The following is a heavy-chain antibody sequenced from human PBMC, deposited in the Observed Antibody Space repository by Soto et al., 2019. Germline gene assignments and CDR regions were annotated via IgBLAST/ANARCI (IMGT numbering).Heavy chain of an antibody. CDR1: GFTLSSYN. V-gene: IGHV3-48*01. Sequence: EVQLMESGGGLVQPGGSLRLSCAASGFTLSSYNMNWVRQAPGKGLEWVSFISGVNSDVFYADSVKGRFTISRDNAKNALYLQMNRLIVEDTAVYYCTRDPPPDSTGWPIFEYWGLGPLVTVS. CDR2: ISGVNSDV. J-gene: IGHJ4*02. CDR3: TRDPPPDSTGWPIFEY. D-gene: IGHD6-19*01.